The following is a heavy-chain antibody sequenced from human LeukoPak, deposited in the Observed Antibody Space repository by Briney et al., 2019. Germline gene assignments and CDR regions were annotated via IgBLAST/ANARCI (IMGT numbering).Heavy chain of an antibody. CDR1: GYTFTSYF. V-gene: IGHV1-46*01. CDR2: INLSGGST. Sequence: ASVKVSCKSYGYTFTSYFMHWVRQAPGQGLEWMGIINLSGGSTNYAQKFQGRVTMTRDTSTSTVYMELSRLRSEDTAVYYCARGDHVRIYAESAFDIWGQGTKVTVSS. D-gene: IGHD3-3*01. J-gene: IGHJ3*02. CDR3: ARGDHVRIYAESAFDI.